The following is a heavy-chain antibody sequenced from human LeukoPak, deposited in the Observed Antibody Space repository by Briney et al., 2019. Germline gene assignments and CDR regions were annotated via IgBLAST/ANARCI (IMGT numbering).Heavy chain of an antibody. D-gene: IGHD4-17*01. Sequence: GASVKGSCKASGYTFTSYGISWVRQAPGQGLEWMGWISAYNGNTNYAQKLQGRVTMTTDTSTSTAYMELRSLGSDDTAVYYCARAPTVTTMGYWGQGTLVTVSS. CDR2: ISAYNGNT. CDR1: GYTFTSYG. CDR3: ARAPTVTTMGY. V-gene: IGHV1-18*01. J-gene: IGHJ4*02.